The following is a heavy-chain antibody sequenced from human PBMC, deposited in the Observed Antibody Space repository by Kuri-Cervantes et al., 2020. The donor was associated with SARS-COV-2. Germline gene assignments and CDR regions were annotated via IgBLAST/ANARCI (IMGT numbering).Heavy chain of an antibody. CDR2: INSDGSST. V-gene: IGHV3-74*01. CDR3: ARDMTFDEYGDYFYYYMDV. J-gene: IGHJ6*03. Sequence: LSLTCAASGFTFSSHWMYWVRQAPGKGLVWVSRINSDGSSTSYADSVRGRFTVSRDNSKNTLYLEMDGLRPEDTAVYYCARDMTFDEYGDYFYYYMDVWGKGTTVTVSS. D-gene: IGHD3-16*01. CDR1: GFTFSSHW.